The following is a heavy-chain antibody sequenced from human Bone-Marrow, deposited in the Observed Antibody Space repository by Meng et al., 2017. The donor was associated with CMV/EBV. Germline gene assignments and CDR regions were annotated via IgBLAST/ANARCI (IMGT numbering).Heavy chain of an antibody. CDR3: AGGLRYDFWSGSAYFDY. V-gene: IGHV4-59*01. CDR2: IYYSGST. CDR1: GGSISSDY. D-gene: IGHD3-3*01. Sequence: SETLSLTCTVSGGSISSDYWSWIRQPPGKGLEWIGYIYYSGSTNYNPSLKSRVTISVDTSKNQFSLKLSSVTAADTAVYYCAGGLRYDFWSGSAYFDYWGQGTLVTVSS. J-gene: IGHJ4*02.